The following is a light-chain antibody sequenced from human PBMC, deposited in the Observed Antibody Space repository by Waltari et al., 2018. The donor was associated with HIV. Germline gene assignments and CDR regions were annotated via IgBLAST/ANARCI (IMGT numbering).Light chain of an antibody. CDR1: SSNIRAVFA. CDR3: QSFDSSLSGYV. CDR2: DNT. V-gene: IGLV1-40*01. Sequence: QSVLTQPPSVSGAPGQRVTISCTGSSSNIRAVFAVHRYQQLPGTAPTHLIYDNTNRPAGVPDRFSGSRCGYSASLAITGLQAEDEADYYCQSFDSSLSGYVFGTGTKVTVL. J-gene: IGLJ1*01.